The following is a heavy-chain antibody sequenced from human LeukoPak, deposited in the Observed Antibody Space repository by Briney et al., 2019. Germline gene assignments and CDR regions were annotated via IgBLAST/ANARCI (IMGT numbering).Heavy chain of an antibody. Sequence: ASETLSLTCTVSGGSISSYYWSWIRQPPGKGLEWIGEINHSGSTNYNPSLKSRVTISVDTSKNQFSLKLSSVTAADTAVYYCASGGNSSSWYLYDYWGQGTLVTVSS. J-gene: IGHJ4*02. D-gene: IGHD6-13*01. V-gene: IGHV4-34*01. CDR2: INHSGST. CDR3: ASGGNSSSWYLYDY. CDR1: GGSISSYY.